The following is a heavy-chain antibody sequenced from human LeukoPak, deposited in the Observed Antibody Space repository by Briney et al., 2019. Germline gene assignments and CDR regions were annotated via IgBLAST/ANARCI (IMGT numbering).Heavy chain of an antibody. J-gene: IGHJ6*03. CDR1: GGTFSSYA. Sequence: GASVKVSCKASGGTFSSYAISWVRQAPGQGLEWMGGIIPIFGTTNYAQKFQDRVTITADESTTTAYMELSSLRSDDTAIYYCGLSGNYYYYYMDVWGKGTTVTISS. CDR2: IIPIFGTT. D-gene: IGHD6-25*01. CDR3: GLSGNYYYYYMDV. V-gene: IGHV1-69*13.